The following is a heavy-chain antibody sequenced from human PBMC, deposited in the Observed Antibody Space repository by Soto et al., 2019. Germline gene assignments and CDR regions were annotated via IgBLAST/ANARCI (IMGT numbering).Heavy chain of an antibody. CDR2: IIPIFGTA. Sequence: GASVKVSCKASGGTFSSYAISWVRQAPGQGLEWMGGIIPIFGTANYAQKFQGRVTITADESTSTAYMELSSLRSGDTAVYYCARLVGAVADDWGQGTMVTVSS. CDR3: ARLVGAVADD. CDR1: GGTFSSYA. J-gene: IGHJ3*01. V-gene: IGHV1-69*13. D-gene: IGHD6-19*01.